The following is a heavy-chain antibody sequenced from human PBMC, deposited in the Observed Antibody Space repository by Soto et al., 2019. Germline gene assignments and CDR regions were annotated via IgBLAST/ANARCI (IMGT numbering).Heavy chain of an antibody. CDR3: AVNYYDSSGYYRF. CDR1: GGTFSSYA. V-gene: IGHV1-69*13. J-gene: IGHJ4*02. D-gene: IGHD3-22*01. CDR2: IIPIFGTA. Sequence: SVKVSCKASGGTFSSYAISWVRQAPGQGLEWMGGIIPIFGTANYAQKFQGRVTITADESTSTAYMELSSLRSEDTAVYYCAVNYYDSSGYYRFWGQGTLVTVSS.